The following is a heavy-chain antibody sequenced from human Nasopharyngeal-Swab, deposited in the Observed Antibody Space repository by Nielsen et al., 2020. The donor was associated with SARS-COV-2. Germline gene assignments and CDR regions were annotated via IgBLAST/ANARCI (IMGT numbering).Heavy chain of an antibody. Sequence: GGSLRLSCAASGFTFINYNFNWVRQAPGKGLQWVSSISSSSSYIYYADSVKGRFTISRDNAKNSLYLQMNSLRAEDTAVYYCARDGLDYDFWSAYFMDVWGQGTTVTVSS. V-gene: IGHV3-21*01. J-gene: IGHJ6*02. CDR2: ISSSSSYI. CDR3: ARDGLDYDFWSAYFMDV. D-gene: IGHD3-3*01. CDR1: GFTFINYN.